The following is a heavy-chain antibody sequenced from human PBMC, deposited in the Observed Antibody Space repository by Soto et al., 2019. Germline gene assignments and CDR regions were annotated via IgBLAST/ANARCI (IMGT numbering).Heavy chain of an antibody. CDR1: GFSLSTSGLG. D-gene: IGHD2-15*01. V-gene: IGHV2-5*02. CDR3: AHSIAPRVFDY. Sequence: QITLKESGPALVKPTQTLTLTCTFSGFSLSTSGLGVGWIRQPPGKALEWLALIYWDDDKRYSPSLKSSLTITKDTSNNQFVLTMANMDPVDTATYYCAHSIAPRVFDYWGQGTLVTFPS. CDR2: IYWDDDK. J-gene: IGHJ4*02.